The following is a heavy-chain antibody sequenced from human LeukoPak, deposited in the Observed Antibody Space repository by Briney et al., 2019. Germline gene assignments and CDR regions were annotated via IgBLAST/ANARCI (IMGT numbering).Heavy chain of an antibody. D-gene: IGHD1-1*01. V-gene: IGHV3-7*02. CDR2: IKQDGSEK. CDR3: ASLWDDGY. Sequence: PRGSLRLSCAASGFSFSSSWMTWVRQAPGKGREWVATIKQDGSEKFYVNSVKGRFTISRDNTNDSLYLQMSRLRADDTAVYCCASLWDDGYWGQGTLVTVSA. J-gene: IGHJ4*02. CDR1: GFSFSSSW.